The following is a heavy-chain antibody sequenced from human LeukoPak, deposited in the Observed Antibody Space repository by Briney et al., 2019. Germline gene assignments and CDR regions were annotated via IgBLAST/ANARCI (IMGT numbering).Heavy chain of an antibody. D-gene: IGHD2-15*01. CDR2: IYTSGST. CDR3: ARDLGYCSGGSCFNWFDP. V-gene: IGHV4-4*07. Sequence: SETLSLTCTVSGGSISSYYWSWIRQPAGKGLEWIGRIYTSGSTNYNPSLKSRVTMSVDTSKNQFSLKLSSVTAEDTAVYYCARDLGYCSGGSCFNWFDPWGQGTLVTVSS. J-gene: IGHJ5*02. CDR1: GGSISSYY.